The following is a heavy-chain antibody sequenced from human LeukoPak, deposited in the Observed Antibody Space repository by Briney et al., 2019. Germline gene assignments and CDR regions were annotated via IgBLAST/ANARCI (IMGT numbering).Heavy chain of an antibody. CDR3: ARDQYGSGDGYYMDV. CDR2: ISSSGITI. J-gene: IGHJ6*03. CDR1: GFTFSTYD. Sequence: GGSLRLSCAASGFTFSTYDVNWVRQAPGKGLEWISYISSSGITIFYADSVKGRFTISRDNAKNSLYLQMNSLRAEDTAVYYCARDQYGSGDGYYMDVWGKGTTVTISS. D-gene: IGHD3-10*01. V-gene: IGHV3-48*03.